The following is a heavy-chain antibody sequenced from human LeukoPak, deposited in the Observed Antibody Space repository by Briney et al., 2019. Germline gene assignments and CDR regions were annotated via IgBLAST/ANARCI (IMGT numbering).Heavy chain of an antibody. CDR3: ASSITTPGGFDY. Sequence: PGGSLRLSCAASGFSVSRTYMTWVRQAPGKGLDWVSVIADGGTTYYADSVKGRFTISRDNSKNTLYLQMNSLRAEDTAVYYCASSITTPGGFDYWGQETLVTVSS. J-gene: IGHJ4*02. D-gene: IGHD3-16*01. V-gene: IGHV3-66*01. CDR1: GFSVSRTY. CDR2: IADGGTT.